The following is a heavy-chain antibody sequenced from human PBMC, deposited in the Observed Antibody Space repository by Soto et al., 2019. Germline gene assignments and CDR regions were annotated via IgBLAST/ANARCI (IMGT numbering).Heavy chain of an antibody. D-gene: IGHD1-1*01. CDR3: ARGGRSIATTTAGMDF. V-gene: IGHV4-34*01. CDR2: INYSGSV. Sequence: XESLSVPGGGYGVSLRGYYWSWIRQSPGKGLEWIGEINYSGSVNYNPSLESRVTISVETSNNQYSLKLSSVTAAHTAVYYCARGGRSIATTTAGMDFWGQATTVTVSS. J-gene: IGHJ6*02. CDR1: GVSLRGYY.